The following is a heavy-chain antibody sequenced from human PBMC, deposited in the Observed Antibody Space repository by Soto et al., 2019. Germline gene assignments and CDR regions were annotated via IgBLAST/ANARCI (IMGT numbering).Heavy chain of an antibody. Sequence: QAQIQQSGARLLKPSETLSLTCSVSGGSSTGYFYSWIRLSPGRGLEWIGEINDGGITKYSPSLKSRATMSADKAKKQFSLRLTSVTAADTGVYYCAPTPRLLVPWGQGTPVVVSS. CDR2: INDGGIT. CDR1: GGSSTGYF. V-gene: IGHV4-34*02. CDR3: APTPRLLVP. J-gene: IGHJ1*01. D-gene: IGHD2-8*02.